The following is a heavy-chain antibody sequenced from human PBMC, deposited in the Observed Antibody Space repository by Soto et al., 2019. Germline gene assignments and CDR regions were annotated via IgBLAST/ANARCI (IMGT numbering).Heavy chain of an antibody. CDR3: ASPPDLRRNWFDP. CDR2: ISGSGGST. V-gene: IGHV3-23*01. Sequence: EVQLLDSGGGLVQPGGSLRLSCAASGFTFSSYAMSWVRQAPGKGLEWVSAISGSGGSTYYADSVKGRFTISRDNSKNTLYLQMHSLRAEDTAVYYCASPPDLRRNWFDPWGQGTLVTVSS. J-gene: IGHJ5*02. CDR1: GFTFSSYA.